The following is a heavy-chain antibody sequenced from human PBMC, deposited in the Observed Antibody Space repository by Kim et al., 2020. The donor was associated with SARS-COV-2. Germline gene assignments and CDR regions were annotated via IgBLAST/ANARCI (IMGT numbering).Heavy chain of an antibody. Sequence: GGSLRLSCAASGFTFSSYGMHWVRQAPGKGLEWVAVIWYDGSNKYYADSVKGRFTISRDNSKNTLYLQMNSLRAGDTAVYYCGTSSSPDDAFDIWGQGTMVTVSS. V-gene: IGHV3-33*01. D-gene: IGHD6-6*01. J-gene: IGHJ3*02. CDR3: GTSSSPDDAFDI. CDR1: GFTFSSYG. CDR2: IWYDGSNK.